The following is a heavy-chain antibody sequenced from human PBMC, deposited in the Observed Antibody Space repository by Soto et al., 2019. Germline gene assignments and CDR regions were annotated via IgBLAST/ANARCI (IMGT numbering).Heavy chain of an antibody. CDR2: ISYSGST. CDR3: ASLNFDLFTGYYAFDF. J-gene: IGHJ3*01. CDR1: GGSINSYY. D-gene: IGHD3-9*01. V-gene: IGHV4-59*08. Sequence: VQLQESGPGLVKPSETLSLTCTVSGGSINSYYWSCIRQPPGRGPEYVGYISYSGSTNYNPSLKGRITMSVDSSKNPFSLKLSSVTAAYTAVYYCASLNFDLFTGYYAFDFWGQGTMLTLSS.